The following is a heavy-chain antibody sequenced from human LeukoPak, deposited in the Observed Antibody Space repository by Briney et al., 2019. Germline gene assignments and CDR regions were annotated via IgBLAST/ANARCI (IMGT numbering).Heavy chain of an antibody. J-gene: IGHJ3*02. D-gene: IGHD3-9*01. CDR2: INPNSGGT. Sequence: GASVKVSCKASGYTFTGYYMHWVRQAPGQGLEWMGWINPNSGGTNYAQKFQGRVTMTRDTSISTAYMELSRLRSDDTAVYYCARVYYDILTGLSHAFDIWGQGTMVTVSS. CDR3: ARVYYDILTGLSHAFDI. V-gene: IGHV1-2*02. CDR1: GYTFTGYY.